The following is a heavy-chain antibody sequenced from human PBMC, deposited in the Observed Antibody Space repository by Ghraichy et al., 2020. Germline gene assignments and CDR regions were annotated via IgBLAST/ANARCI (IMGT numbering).Heavy chain of an antibody. D-gene: IGHD5-24*01. CDR3: ARVWRWLQSGVSFDAFDI. CDR2: IYYSGST. J-gene: IGHJ3*02. CDR1: GGSISSYY. V-gene: IGHV4-59*01. Sequence: SETLSLTCTVSGGSISSYYWSWIRQPPGKGLEWIGYIYYSGSTNYNPSLKSRVTISVDTSKNQFSLKLSSVTAADTAVYYCARVWRWLQSGVSFDAFDIWGQGTMVTVSS.